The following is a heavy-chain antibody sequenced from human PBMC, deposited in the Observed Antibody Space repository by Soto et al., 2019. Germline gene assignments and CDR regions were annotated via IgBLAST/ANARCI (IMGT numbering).Heavy chain of an antibody. CDR3: ARDRRYYDSSGYWESAFDI. J-gene: IGHJ3*02. V-gene: IGHV3-21*01. D-gene: IGHD3-22*01. CDR1: GFTFSSYS. Sequence: GGSLRLSCAASGFTFSSYSMNWVRQAPGKGLEWVSSISSSSYIYYADSVKGRFTISRDNAKNSLYLQMNSLRAEDTAVYYCARDRRYYDSSGYWESAFDIWGQGTMVTVSS. CDR2: ISSSSYI.